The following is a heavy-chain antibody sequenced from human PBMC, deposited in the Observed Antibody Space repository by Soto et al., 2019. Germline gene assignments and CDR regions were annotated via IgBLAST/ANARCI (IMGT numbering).Heavy chain of an antibody. J-gene: IGHJ6*03. CDR3: AKDRDSSPYYYYYYMDV. Sequence: GGSLRLSCAASGFTFSSYAMSWVRQAPGKGLEWVSAISGSGGSTYYADSVKGRFTISRDNSKNTLYLQMNSLRAEDTAVYYCAKDRDSSPYYYYYYMDVWGKGTTVTVSS. V-gene: IGHV3-23*01. CDR1: GFTFSSYA. CDR2: ISGSGGST. D-gene: IGHD6-13*01.